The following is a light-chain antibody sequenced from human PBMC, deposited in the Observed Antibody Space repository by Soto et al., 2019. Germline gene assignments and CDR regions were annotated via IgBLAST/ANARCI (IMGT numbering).Light chain of an antibody. Sequence: IQMTQSPSSLSASVGDRVTITCQASQGIRNDLGWYQQKPGKAPKLLIYAASSLQSWVPSSFSGSGSGTDFTLTISSLQPEDFATYYCLQDYNYPLTFGGGTKVDIK. J-gene: IGKJ4*01. V-gene: IGKV1-6*01. CDR1: QGIRND. CDR3: LQDYNYPLT. CDR2: AAS.